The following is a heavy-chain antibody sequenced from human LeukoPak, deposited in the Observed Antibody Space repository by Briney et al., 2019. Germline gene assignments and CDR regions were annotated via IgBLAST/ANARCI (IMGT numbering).Heavy chain of an antibody. V-gene: IGHV4-39*07. CDR3: ARDRGWQLVGSFDY. Sequence: PSETLSLTCTVSGGSISSSSYYWGWIRQPPGKGLEWIGSIYYSGSTYYNPSLKSRVTISVDTSKNQFSLKLSSVTAADTAVYYCARDRGWQLVGSFDYWGQGTLVTVSS. D-gene: IGHD6-13*01. CDR2: IYYSGST. J-gene: IGHJ4*02. CDR1: GGSISSSSYY.